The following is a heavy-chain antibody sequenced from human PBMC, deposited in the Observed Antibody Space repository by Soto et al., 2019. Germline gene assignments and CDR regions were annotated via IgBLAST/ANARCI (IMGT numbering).Heavy chain of an antibody. CDR3: ARDRGYSYGSPYGMDV. CDR2: ISSSSSYI. J-gene: IGHJ6*02. V-gene: IGHV3-21*01. CDR1: GFTFSSYS. D-gene: IGHD5-18*01. Sequence: GGSLRLSCAASGFTFSSYSMNWVRQAPGKGLEWVSSISSSSSYIYYADSVKGRFTISRDNAKNSLYLQMNSLRAEDTAVYYCARDRGYSYGSPYGMDVWGQGTTVTVSS.